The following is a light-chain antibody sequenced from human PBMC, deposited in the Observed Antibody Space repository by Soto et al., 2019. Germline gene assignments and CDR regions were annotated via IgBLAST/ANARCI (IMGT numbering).Light chain of an antibody. CDR2: DAS. CDR1: QGISSY. V-gene: IGKV1-8*01. Sequence: AFRMTQSPSSFSASLGDRLTLTFRASQGISSYIAWYQQKPRKAPKLLIYDASSLESGVPSRFSGSGSGTEFTLTISSLQPEDFATYYCQQYSSYWTFGQGTKVDIK. CDR3: QQYSSYWT. J-gene: IGKJ1*01.